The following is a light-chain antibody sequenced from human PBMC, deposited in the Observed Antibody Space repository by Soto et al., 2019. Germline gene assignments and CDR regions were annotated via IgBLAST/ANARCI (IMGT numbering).Light chain of an antibody. J-gene: IGKJ4*01. CDR2: AAS. Sequence: DIQLTQSPSLLSASIGDRVTITCRASHDISTFLAWYQQKPGKAPKLLIYAASSLQSGVPSRFSGSGYGTDFTLTISSLQPEDFATYYCQQADSFPLSFGGGTKVEI. CDR1: HDISTF. V-gene: IGKV1-9*01. CDR3: QQADSFPLS.